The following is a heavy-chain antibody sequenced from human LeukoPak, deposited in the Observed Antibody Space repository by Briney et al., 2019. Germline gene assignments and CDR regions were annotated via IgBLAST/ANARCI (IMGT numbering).Heavy chain of an antibody. Sequence: SQTLSLTCTLSGGSIINDDYYWSWIRQPPGKGLEWIGYIYDDGSTYYNPSLKSRVTISIDTSKNQFSLNLRSVTAAGTAVYYCARLTGSGEVFDSWGQGTLVTDSS. CDR2: IYDDGST. V-gene: IGHV4-30-4*01. D-gene: IGHD1-14*01. J-gene: IGHJ4*02. CDR3: ARLTGSGEVFDS. CDR1: GGSIINDDYY.